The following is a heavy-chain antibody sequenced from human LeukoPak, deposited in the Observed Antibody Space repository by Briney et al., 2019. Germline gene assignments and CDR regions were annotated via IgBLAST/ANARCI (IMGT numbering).Heavy chain of an antibody. Sequence: ASVKVSCKASGYTFTVYYMHWVRQAPGQGLEWMGWINPNSGGTNYAQKFQGRVTMTRDTSISTAYMEVSRLRSDDTAVYYCASSYYYDSSGYYPFDYWGQGTLVTVSS. CDR2: INPNSGGT. CDR1: GYTFTVYY. D-gene: IGHD3-22*01. J-gene: IGHJ4*02. V-gene: IGHV1-2*02. CDR3: ASSYYYDSSGYYPFDY.